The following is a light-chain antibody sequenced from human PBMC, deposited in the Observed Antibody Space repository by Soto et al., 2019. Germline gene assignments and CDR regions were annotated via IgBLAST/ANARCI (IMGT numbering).Light chain of an antibody. CDR3: SSFAGTNSFV. V-gene: IGLV2-8*01. Sequence: QSVLTQPLSASGSPGQSVTISCTGTTGDIGAFNYVSWYQQRPGKAPKLIIYEVTRWPSGVPDRIFVSKSDTTASLTVSGLQAEDEADYYCSSFAGTNSFVFGTGTKVTVL. J-gene: IGLJ1*01. CDR2: EVT. CDR1: TGDIGAFNY.